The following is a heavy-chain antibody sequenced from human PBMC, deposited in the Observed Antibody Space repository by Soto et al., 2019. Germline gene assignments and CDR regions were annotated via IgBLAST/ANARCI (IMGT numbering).Heavy chain of an antibody. CDR1: GYTFGHFY. V-gene: IGHV1-18*01. CDR2: ISPHNRNT. J-gene: IGHJ4*02. D-gene: IGHD3-9*01. Sequence: QVQLVQSGAEVKRPGDSVKVSCQASGYTFGHFYITWVRQAPGQGLEWMGAISPHNRNTNYAEKFRGRVTMTTDTSTTTAYMELRSLRSAATAVYYCARDEGGYDILTGYYKAHHFDQWGQGALVTFSS. CDR3: ARDEGGYDILTGYYKAHHFDQ.